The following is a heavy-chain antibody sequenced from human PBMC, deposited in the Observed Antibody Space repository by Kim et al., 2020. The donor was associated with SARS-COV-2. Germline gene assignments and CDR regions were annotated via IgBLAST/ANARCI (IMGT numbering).Heavy chain of an antibody. CDR1: GYTFTSYA. J-gene: IGHJ4*02. CDR3: ARDVGGGDIVLMVYAKGGIAAADARSSFDY. D-gene: IGHD2-8*01. Sequence: ASVKVSCKASGYTFTSYAMNWVRQAPGQGLEWMGWINTNTGNPTYAQGFTGRFVFSLDTSVSTAYLQISSLKAEDTAVYYCARDVGGGDIVLMVYAKGGIAAADARSSFDYWGQGTLVTVSS. CDR2: INTNTGNP. V-gene: IGHV7-4-1*02.